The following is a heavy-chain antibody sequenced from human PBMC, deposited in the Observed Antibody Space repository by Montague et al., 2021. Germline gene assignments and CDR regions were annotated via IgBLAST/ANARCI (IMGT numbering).Heavy chain of an antibody. Sequence: YRRLSCPASGFPFSNFWMHWVRQAPGKGLVWVSRIVGDGHYKNYADSVQGRFTISRDNAENTLYLQMDGLRVGDTAVYYCVRDGDGFNFDYWGHGTLVTVSS. V-gene: IGHV3-74*01. D-gene: IGHD5-24*01. J-gene: IGHJ4*01. CDR3: VRDGDGFNFDY. CDR1: GFPFSNFW. CDR2: IVGDGHYK.